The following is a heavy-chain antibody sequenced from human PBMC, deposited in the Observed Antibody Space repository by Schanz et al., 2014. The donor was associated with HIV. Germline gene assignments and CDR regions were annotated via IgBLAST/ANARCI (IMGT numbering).Heavy chain of an antibody. CDR3: AKGSNYYGLDV. CDR2: IWYDGSKK. D-gene: IGHD3-10*01. J-gene: IGHJ6*02. V-gene: IGHV3-33*06. Sequence: QVQLVESGGGVVQPGRSLRLSCAASGITFSTSGMHWARQAPGKGLEWGAVIWYDGSKKYYADSVKGRFTISRDNSKNTLYLEMNSLRAEDTAVYYCAKGSNYYGLDVWGQGTTVTVSS. CDR1: GITFSTSG.